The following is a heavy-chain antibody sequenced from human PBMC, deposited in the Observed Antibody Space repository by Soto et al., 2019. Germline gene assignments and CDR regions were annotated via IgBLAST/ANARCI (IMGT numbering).Heavy chain of an antibody. CDR3: ATTRGGIAVAGLDY. V-gene: IGHV1-69*01. CDR1: GGTFSSYA. Sequence: QVQLVQSGAEVKKPGSSVKVSCKASGGTFSSYAISWVRQAPGQGLEWMGGIIPIFGTASYAQKFQGRDKITADESTSTAYMELSRLRAEDTVVYYWATTRGGIAVAGLDYWGQGTLVTVSS. CDR2: IIPIFGTA. J-gene: IGHJ4*02. D-gene: IGHD6-19*01.